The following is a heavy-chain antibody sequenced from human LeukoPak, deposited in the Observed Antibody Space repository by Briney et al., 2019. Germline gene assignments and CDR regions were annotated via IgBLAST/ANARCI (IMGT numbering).Heavy chain of an antibody. J-gene: IGHJ4*02. CDR1: GGSISSSSYY. Sequence: TSETLSLTCTVSGGSISSSSYYWGWIRQPPGKGLEWIGSIYYSGSTYYNPSLKSRVTISVDTSKNQFSLKLSSVTAADTAVYYCARPAPGASDYWGQGTLVTVSS. D-gene: IGHD3-10*01. CDR2: IYYSGST. CDR3: ARPAPGASDY. V-gene: IGHV4-39*01.